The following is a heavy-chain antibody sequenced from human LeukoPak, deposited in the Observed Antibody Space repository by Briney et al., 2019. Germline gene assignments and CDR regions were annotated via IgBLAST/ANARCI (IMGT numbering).Heavy chain of an antibody. CDR2: ISSSGSTI. Sequence: GGSLRLSCAASGFTFSDHYMSWIRQAPGKGLEWVSYISSSGSTIYYADSVKGRFTISRDNAKNSLYLQMNSLRAEDTAVYYCARGRTIFGAYYYYMDVWGKGTTVTVSS. D-gene: IGHD3-3*01. CDR3: ARGRTIFGAYYYYMDV. J-gene: IGHJ6*03. CDR1: GFTFSDHY. V-gene: IGHV3-11*01.